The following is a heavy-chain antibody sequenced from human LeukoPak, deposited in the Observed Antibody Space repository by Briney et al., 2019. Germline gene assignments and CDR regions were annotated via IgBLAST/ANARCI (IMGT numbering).Heavy chain of an antibody. CDR2: ISGSGGST. CDR1: GFTFSSYA. V-gene: IGHV3-23*01. D-gene: IGHD6-19*01. J-gene: IGHJ4*02. CDR3: AKGPLYSSGWSFDY. Sequence: GGSLRLSYAASGFTFSSYAMSWVRQAPGKGLEWVSAISGSGGSTYYADSVKGRFTISRDNSKNTLYLQMNSLRAEDTAVYYCAKGPLYSSGWSFDYWGQGTLVTVSS.